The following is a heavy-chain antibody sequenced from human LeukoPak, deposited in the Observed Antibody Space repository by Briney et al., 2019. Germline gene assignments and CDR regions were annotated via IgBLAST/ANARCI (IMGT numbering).Heavy chain of an antibody. Sequence: GGSLRLSCAPSGFTFSSYWMSWVRQAPGKGLEWVANIKQDGSEKYYVDSVKGRFTISRDNAKNSLYLQMNSLRADDTAVYYCARKAYGLDVWGKGTTVPVSS. CDR1: GFTFSSYW. J-gene: IGHJ6*04. CDR3: ARKAYGLDV. V-gene: IGHV3-7*03. CDR2: IKQDGSEK.